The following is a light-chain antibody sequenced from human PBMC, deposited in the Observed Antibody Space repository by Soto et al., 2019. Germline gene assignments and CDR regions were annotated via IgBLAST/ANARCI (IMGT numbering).Light chain of an antibody. CDR1: QSVSSY. Sequence: EIVLTQSPATLYLSPGERATLSCRASQSVSSYLAWYHQKPGQAPRLLIYDASNRATGIPVRFSGSGSGTDCTLTISSLEPEDFAVYYCQQRSNWPPSFGQGTKVEIK. CDR2: DAS. J-gene: IGKJ1*01. V-gene: IGKV3-11*01. CDR3: QQRSNWPPS.